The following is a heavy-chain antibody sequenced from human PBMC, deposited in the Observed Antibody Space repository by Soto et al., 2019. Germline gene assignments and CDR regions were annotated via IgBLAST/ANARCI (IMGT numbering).Heavy chain of an antibody. J-gene: IGHJ3*02. V-gene: IGHV1-2*04. CDR1: GYTFTGYY. CDR2: INPKSGGT. Sequence: ASVKVSCKASGYTFTGYYMHWVRQAPGQGLEWMGWINPKSGGTNYSQKFQGWVTMTRDTSISTAYMELSRLKSDDTAVYYCARLALGYCSGGTCYSGAFDIWGQGTMVTV. CDR3: ARLALGYCSGGTCYSGAFDI. D-gene: IGHD2-15*01.